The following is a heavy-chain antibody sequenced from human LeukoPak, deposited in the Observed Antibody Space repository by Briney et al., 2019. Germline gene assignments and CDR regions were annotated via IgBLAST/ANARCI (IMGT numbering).Heavy chain of an antibody. V-gene: IGHV1-69*13. CDR3: ANGNYYDSSGRYYYYYGMDV. J-gene: IGHJ6*02. CDR1: GHTFTNYT. CDR2: IIPIFGTA. D-gene: IGHD3-22*01. Sequence: ASVKVSCKASGHTFTNYTINWVRLAPGQGLEWMGGIIPIFGTANYAQKFQGRVTTTADESTSTAYMELSSLRSEDTAVYYCANGNYYDSSGRYYYYYGMDVWGQGTTVTVSS.